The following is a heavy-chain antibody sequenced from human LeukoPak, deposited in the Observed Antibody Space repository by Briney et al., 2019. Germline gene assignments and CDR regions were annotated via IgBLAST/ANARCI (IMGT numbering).Heavy chain of an antibody. CDR3: ARLGIDY. J-gene: IGHJ4*02. CDR1: GYSISSGYY. V-gene: IGHV4-38-2*01. D-gene: IGHD7-27*01. CDR2: IYHSGST. Sequence: PSETLSLTCAVSGYSISSGYYWGWIRQPPGKGLEWIGSIYHSGSTYYNPSLKSRVTISVDTSKDQFSLKLSSVTAADTAVYYCARLGIDYWGQGTLVTVSS.